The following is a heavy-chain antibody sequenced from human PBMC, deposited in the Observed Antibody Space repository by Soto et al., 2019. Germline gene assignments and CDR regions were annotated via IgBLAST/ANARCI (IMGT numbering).Heavy chain of an antibody. D-gene: IGHD6-6*01. J-gene: IGHJ6*03. CDR2: IKEDGSEK. Sequence: GGSLRLSCAASGFTFRSQWMSWVRQSPGKGLEWVANIKEDGSEKYYVDSMKGRFTISRDNAKNSVYLQMNSLRPEDMAVYYCARRARPDFYYMDVWGKGTTVTVSS. V-gene: IGHV3-7*04. CDR1: GFTFRSQW. CDR3: ARRARPDFYYMDV.